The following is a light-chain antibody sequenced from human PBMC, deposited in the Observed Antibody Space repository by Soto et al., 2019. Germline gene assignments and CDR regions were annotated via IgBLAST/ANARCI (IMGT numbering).Light chain of an antibody. V-gene: IGKV1-12*01. Sequence: DIHMTQSPSSVSASVGDRVTITCRACQGISIWLAWYQQQPGKAPNLLIYAASSLQSGVASRFSGGGSGTDFPLTISSLQPEECAPYYSTQSNRFALLTFGGGTMVEI. CDR1: QGISIW. CDR3: TQSNRFALLT. CDR2: AAS. J-gene: IGKJ4*01.